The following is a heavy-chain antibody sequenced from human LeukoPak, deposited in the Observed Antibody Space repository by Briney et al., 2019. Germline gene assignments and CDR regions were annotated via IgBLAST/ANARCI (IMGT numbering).Heavy chain of an antibody. J-gene: IGHJ5*02. V-gene: IGHV3-74*01. D-gene: IGHD2-2*01. CDR2: INGDASNT. CDR1: GLTFNSYW. Sequence: QAGVSLRLSCAASGLTFNSYWMHWVRQVAGKGLVWVTRINGDASNTIYADSVKGRFPIPRDNPKNTLYLQMNRLRLDDKAVYYCAGAMPHDNWFDPWGQGSLVTVSS. CDR3: AGAMPHDNWFDP.